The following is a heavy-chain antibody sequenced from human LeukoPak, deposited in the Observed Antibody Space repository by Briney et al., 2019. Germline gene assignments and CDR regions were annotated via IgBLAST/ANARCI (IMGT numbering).Heavy chain of an antibody. CDR3: ARKCARGGSCRNAFDI. Sequence: PSETLSLTCTVFGDSVSSSNYYWAWFRQPPGKGLDWIGSLYYDGRTYYNPSLKSRVTISVDTSKNQFSLKLSSVTAADTAVYYCARKCARGGSCRNAFDIWGQGTMVTVSS. CDR2: LYYDGRT. V-gene: IGHV4-39*07. J-gene: IGHJ3*02. CDR1: GDSVSSSNYY. D-gene: IGHD2-15*01.